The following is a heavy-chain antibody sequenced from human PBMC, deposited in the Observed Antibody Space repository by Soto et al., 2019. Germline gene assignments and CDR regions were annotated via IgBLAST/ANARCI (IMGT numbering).Heavy chain of an antibody. CDR1: GGSISSGGYY. CDR3: ARGRTTMTVSFSSRGGNWFDP. J-gene: IGHJ5*02. D-gene: IGHD3-22*01. V-gene: IGHV4-31*03. Sequence: PSETLSLTCTVSGGSISSGGYYWSWIRQHPGKGLEWIGYIYYSGSTYYNPSLKGRVTISVDTSKNLFSLRLSSVTAADTAVYYCARGRTTMTVSFSSRGGNWFDPWGQGTLVTVSS. CDR2: IYYSGST.